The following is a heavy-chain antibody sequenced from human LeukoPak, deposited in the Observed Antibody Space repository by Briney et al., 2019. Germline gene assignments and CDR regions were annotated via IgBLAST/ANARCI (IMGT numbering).Heavy chain of an antibody. CDR2: IANDGRFT. V-gene: IGHV3-30*04. CDR1: GFTFSSHP. D-gene: IGHD2-8*01. Sequence: RRSLRLSCAASGFTFSSHPMNWVRQAPGKGLEWVAVIANDGRFTHYADSVKGRFTISRDNSKSTLEMQMNSLRAEDTALYYCVKEANGFDMWGLGTMVTVSS. J-gene: IGHJ3*02. CDR3: VKEANGFDM.